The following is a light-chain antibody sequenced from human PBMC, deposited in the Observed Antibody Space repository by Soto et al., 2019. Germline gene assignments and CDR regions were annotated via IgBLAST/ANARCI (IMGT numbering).Light chain of an antibody. CDR1: QCVXTN. J-gene: IGKJ5*01. V-gene: IGKV3-15*01. CDR2: DVS. Sequence: IVVTQCPATLFVSPGDRAILSCRAGQCVXTNFDWYQQKSGQSPRFLXSDVSHRATGVPARLSGTGSETDFTLTISGLQSEYSAVYFCQQYKNWPCSFGQGTRLEIK. CDR3: QQYKNWPCS.